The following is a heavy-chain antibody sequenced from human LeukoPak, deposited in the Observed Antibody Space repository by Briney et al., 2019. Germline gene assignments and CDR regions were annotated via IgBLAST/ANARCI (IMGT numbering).Heavy chain of an antibody. CDR1: GGSFSGYY. CDR2: INHSGST. J-gene: IGHJ4*02. V-gene: IGHV4-34*01. CDR3: ARGRTYYYDSSGYYYNFDY. Sequence: SETLSLTCAVYGGSFSGYYWSWIRQPPGKGLEWIGEINHSGSTNYNPSLKSRVTISVDTPKNQFSLKLSSVTAADTAVYYCARGRTYYYDSSGYYYNFDYWGQGTLVTVSS. D-gene: IGHD3-22*01.